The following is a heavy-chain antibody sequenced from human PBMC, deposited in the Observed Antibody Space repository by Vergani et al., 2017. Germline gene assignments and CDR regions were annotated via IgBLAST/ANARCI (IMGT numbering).Heavy chain of an antibody. V-gene: IGHV3-30*18. CDR3: AKDRDRFFDY. CDR2: ISYDGTQK. D-gene: IGHD3-3*01. J-gene: IGHJ4*02. CDR1: GFTSSYYG. Sequence: QVHLVESGGGVVQPGRSLRLSCVVSGFTSSYYGMHWVRQAPGKGLEWVAVISYDGTQKYYADSVKGRFTISRDNSKSTLYLQMNSLRTEDTAVYYCAKDRDRFFDYWGQGTLVTVSS.